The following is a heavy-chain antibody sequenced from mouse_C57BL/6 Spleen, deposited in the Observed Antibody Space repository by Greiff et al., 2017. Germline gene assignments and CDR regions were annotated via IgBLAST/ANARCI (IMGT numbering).Heavy chain of an antibody. CDR2: INPYNGDT. Sequence: EVQLQQSGPELVKPGDSVKISCKASGYSFTGYFMNWVMQSHGKSLEWIGRINPYNGDTFYNQKFKGKATLTVDKSSSTAHMELRSLTSEDSAVYYCARGDDYEPMFAYWGQGTLVTVSA. CDR1: GYSFTGYF. CDR3: ARGDDYEPMFAY. D-gene: IGHD2-4*01. V-gene: IGHV1-20*01. J-gene: IGHJ3*01.